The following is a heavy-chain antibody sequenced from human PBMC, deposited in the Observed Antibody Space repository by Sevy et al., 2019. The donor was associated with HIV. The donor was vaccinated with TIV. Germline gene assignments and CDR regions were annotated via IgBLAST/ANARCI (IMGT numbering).Heavy chain of an antibody. CDR2: IRRNSYEPYGGTT. J-gene: IGHJ4*02. D-gene: IGHD5-12*01. CDR3: IRAVATVVTPEYYFDY. V-gene: IGHV3-49*03. Sequence: GSLRLSCTVSGFTFGDYAMSWFRQAPGKGLEWVAFIRRNSYEPYGGTTEYAASVKGKFTISRDDSKSIAYLQMNSLKTEDTAVYYCIRAVATVVTPEYYFDYWGQGTLVTVSS. CDR1: GFTFGDYA.